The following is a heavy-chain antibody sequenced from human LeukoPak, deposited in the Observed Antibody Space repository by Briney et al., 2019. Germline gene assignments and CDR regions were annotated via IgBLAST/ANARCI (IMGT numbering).Heavy chain of an antibody. Sequence: ASVKVSCKASGYTLISYGISWVRQAPGQGLEWMGWISAYNGNTNYAQKLQGRVTMTTDTSTSTAYMELRSLRSDDTAVYYCAKFRSLGYCSGGTCNSFFDYWGQGTLVTVSS. CDR3: AKFRSLGYCSGGTCNSFFDY. J-gene: IGHJ4*02. CDR1: GYTLISYG. CDR2: ISAYNGNT. D-gene: IGHD2-15*01. V-gene: IGHV1-18*01.